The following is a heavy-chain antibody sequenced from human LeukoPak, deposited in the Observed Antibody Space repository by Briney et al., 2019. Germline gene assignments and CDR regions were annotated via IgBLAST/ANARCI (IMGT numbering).Heavy chain of an antibody. J-gene: IGHJ4*02. D-gene: IGHD4-11*01. V-gene: IGHV5-51*01. Sequence: GESLKISCKGPGYNFTTYWIGWVRQMPGKGLEWMGIIYPGDSDTRYSPSFQGQVTISADKSISTAYLQWSSLKASDTAMYYCNLQSGSDNFDYWDQGTLVTVSS. CDR1: GYNFTTYW. CDR3: NLQSGSDNFDY. CDR2: IYPGDSDT.